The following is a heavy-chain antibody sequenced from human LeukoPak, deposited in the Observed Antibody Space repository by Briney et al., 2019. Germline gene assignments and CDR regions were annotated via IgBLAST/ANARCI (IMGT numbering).Heavy chain of an antibody. D-gene: IGHD1-14*01. Sequence: SETLSLTFTVSGDSISTYYWSWIRQSPGKGLEWIGYSYYSGITSYNPSLKSRVTMSVDESKNQLSLKVNSVTAADTAVYYCARGEPVDYWGQGTLVTVSS. CDR1: GDSISTYY. J-gene: IGHJ4*02. CDR2: SYYSGIT. V-gene: IGHV4-59*01. CDR3: ARGEPVDY.